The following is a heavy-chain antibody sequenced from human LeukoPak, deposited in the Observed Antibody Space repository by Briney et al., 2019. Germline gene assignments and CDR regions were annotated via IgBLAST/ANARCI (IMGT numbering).Heavy chain of an antibody. D-gene: IGHD1-26*01. J-gene: IGHJ3*02. V-gene: IGHV1-2*02. CDR3: ARPHDGGSYSNDAFDI. CDR2: INPDSGGT. Sequence: GASVKVSCKASGYTFTDYYMHWVRQAPGQGLEWMGWINPDSGGTRYSQKFQGRVTMTRDTSINTVYMELSRLGSDDTAVYYCARPHDGGSYSNDAFDIWGQGTMVTVSS. CDR1: GYTFTDYY.